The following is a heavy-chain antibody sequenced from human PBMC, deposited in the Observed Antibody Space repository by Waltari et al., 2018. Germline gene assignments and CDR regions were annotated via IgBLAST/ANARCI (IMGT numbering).Heavy chain of an antibody. J-gene: IGHJ4*02. D-gene: IGHD6-19*01. CDR2: IYYSGRT. Sequence: QLQLQESGPGLVKPSETLSLTCTVSGGSISSSSYYWGWIRQPPGKGLEWIGSIYYSGRTYYNPSLKSRVTISVDTSKNQFSLKLSSVTAADTAVYYCARTSPSSGWHLVFDYWGQGTLVTVSS. V-gene: IGHV4-39*07. CDR3: ARTSPSSGWHLVFDY. CDR1: GGSISSSSYY.